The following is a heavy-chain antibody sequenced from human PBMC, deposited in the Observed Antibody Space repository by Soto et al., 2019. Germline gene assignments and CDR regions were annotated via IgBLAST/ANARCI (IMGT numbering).Heavy chain of an antibody. V-gene: IGHV3-21*04. CDR2: ISSSI. J-gene: IGHJ4*02. CDR1: GFTFTNYG. Sequence: EVQLVESGGGLVKPGGSLRLSCAASGFTFTNYGMAWVRQAPGKGLEWVSSISSSIYYADSVKGRFTISRDNARNSLYLQMNSLRAEDTAVYYCASVYGDYGDYWGQGTLVTVSS. D-gene: IGHD4-17*01. CDR3: ASVYGDYGDY.